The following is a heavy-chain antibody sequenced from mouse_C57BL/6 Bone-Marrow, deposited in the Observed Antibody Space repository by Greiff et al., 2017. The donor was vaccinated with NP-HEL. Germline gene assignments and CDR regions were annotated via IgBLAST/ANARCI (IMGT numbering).Heavy chain of an antibody. Sequence: EVQLQQSGPELVKPGASVKISCKASGYSFTDYNMNWVKQSNGKSLEWIGVINPNYGTTSYNQKFKGKATLTVDQSSSTAYMQLNSLTSEDSAVYDCANDYYGSSYDYAMDYWGQGTSVTVSS. CDR3: ANDYYGSSYDYAMDY. V-gene: IGHV1-39*01. J-gene: IGHJ4*01. D-gene: IGHD1-1*01. CDR1: GYSFTDYN. CDR2: INPNYGTT.